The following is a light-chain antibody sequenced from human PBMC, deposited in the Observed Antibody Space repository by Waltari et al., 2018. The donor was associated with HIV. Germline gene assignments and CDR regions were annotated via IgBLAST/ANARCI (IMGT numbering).Light chain of an antibody. J-gene: IGLJ2*01. Sequence: QSALTQPPSASGSPGQSGTISCTGTSSDVGGYNYVSWYQQHPGNAPKLIIYEVTERPSGVPDRFSGSKSGNTASLTVSGLQAEDEADYYCSSYAGSNKLVFGGGTKLTVV. CDR1: SSDVGGYNY. CDR3: SSYAGSNKLV. V-gene: IGLV2-8*01. CDR2: EVT.